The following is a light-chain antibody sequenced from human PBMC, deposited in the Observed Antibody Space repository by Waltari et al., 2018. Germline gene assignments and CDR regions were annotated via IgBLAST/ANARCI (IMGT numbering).Light chain of an antibody. V-gene: IGLV1-47*01. J-gene: IGLJ2*01. CDR2: RNN. CDR1: SSNIGSNL. CDR3: AAWDDSLSAVL. Sequence: QSVLTQPPSASGTPGQRVTISCSGSSSNIGSNLVYWYQQLPGTTPKLLIYRNNQRPSGVPDRFSGSKSGTSASLAISGLRSEDEADYYCAAWDDSLSAVLFGGGTKLTVL.